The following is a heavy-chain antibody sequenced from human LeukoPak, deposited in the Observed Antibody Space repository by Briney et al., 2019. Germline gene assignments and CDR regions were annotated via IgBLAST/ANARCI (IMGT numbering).Heavy chain of an antibody. CDR3: ARWNILTTSIDEY. CDR1: GYTFTGYY. CDR2: INPNSGDT. V-gene: IGHV1-2*02. J-gene: IGHJ4*02. Sequence: ASVKVSCKASGYTFTGYYIHWVRQAPGQGLERMGWINPNSGDTKYAQNFQGRVTMTRDTSISTAYMELSRLRSDDTAFYYCARWNILTTSIDEYWGQGTLVTVSS. D-gene: IGHD5-12*01.